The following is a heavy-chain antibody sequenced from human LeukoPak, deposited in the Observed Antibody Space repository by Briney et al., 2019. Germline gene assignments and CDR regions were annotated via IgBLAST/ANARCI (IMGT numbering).Heavy chain of an antibody. V-gene: IGHV3-7*01. D-gene: IGHD5-18*01. CDR2: IKQDGSEK. CDR1: GGSFSGYY. Sequence: PSETLSLTCAVYGGSFSGYYWSWVRQAPGKGLEWVANIKQDGSEKYYVDSVKGRFTISRDNAKNSLYLQMNSLRAEDTAVYYCARDAGYSYGPGPHWYFDLWGRGTLVTVSS. J-gene: IGHJ2*01. CDR3: ARDAGYSYGPGPHWYFDL.